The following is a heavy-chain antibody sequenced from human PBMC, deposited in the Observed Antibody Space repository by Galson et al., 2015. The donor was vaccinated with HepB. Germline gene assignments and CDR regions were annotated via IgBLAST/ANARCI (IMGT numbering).Heavy chain of an antibody. V-gene: IGHV3-48*04. Sequence: SLRLSCAASGFTFSSYSMNWVRQAPGKGLKWVSYISSSGSTVYYADSVKGRFTISRDNAKNSLYLQMNSLRAEDTAVYYCARDSGGYYPCFDYWGQGTLVTVSS. CDR3: ARDSGGYYPCFDY. CDR2: ISSSGSTV. J-gene: IGHJ4*02. D-gene: IGHD3-22*01. CDR1: GFTFSSYS.